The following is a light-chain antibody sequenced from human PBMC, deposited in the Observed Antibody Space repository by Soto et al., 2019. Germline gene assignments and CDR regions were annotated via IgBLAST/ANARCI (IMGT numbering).Light chain of an antibody. CDR2: DIS. CDR3: QQRDNWPPMYT. CDR1: ESISST. Sequence: EVVLTQSPATLSLSPGERATLSCRASESISSTLAWYQQKPGQAPRLLIYDISKRASGAPARFSGSGSGTDFTLTISSLEAEDFAVYYCQQRDNWPPMYTFGQGTKLDI. V-gene: IGKV3-11*01. J-gene: IGKJ2*01.